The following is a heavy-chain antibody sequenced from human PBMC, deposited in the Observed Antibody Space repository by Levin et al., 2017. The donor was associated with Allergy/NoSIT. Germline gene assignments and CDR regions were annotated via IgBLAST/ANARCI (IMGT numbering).Heavy chain of an antibody. CDR2: INPNSGGT. D-gene: IGHD6-13*01. Sequence: ASVKVSCKASGYTFTGYYMHWVRQAPGQGLEWMGWINPNSGGTNYAQKFQGRVTMTRDTSISTAYMELSRLRSDDTAVYYCARFNSSSWYIDDYWGQGTLVTVSS. CDR1: GYTFTGYY. V-gene: IGHV1-2*02. J-gene: IGHJ4*02. CDR3: ARFNSSSWYIDDY.